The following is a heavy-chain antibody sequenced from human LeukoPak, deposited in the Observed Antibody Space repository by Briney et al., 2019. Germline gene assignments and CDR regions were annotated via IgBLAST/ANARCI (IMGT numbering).Heavy chain of an antibody. CDR2: IWSDGGNK. V-gene: IGHV3-33*01. J-gene: IGHJ5*02. D-gene: IGHD5-12*01. Sequence: PGGSLRLSCAASGFTFSSHGMHWVRQAPGKGLEWVAVIWSDGGNKYYADSVKGRFTISRDNSKNTLYVQMNSLRAEDTAVYYCARDLGYGSNWFDPWGQGTQVTVSS. CDR1: GFTFSSHG. CDR3: ARDLGYGSNWFDP.